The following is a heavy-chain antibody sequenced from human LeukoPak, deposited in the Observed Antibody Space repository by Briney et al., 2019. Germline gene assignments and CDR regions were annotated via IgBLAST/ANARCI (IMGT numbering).Heavy chain of an antibody. CDR3: AKGGKWDVTPFDY. CDR1: GFTFSNYA. D-gene: IGHD1-26*01. J-gene: IGHJ4*02. V-gene: IGHV3-23*01. Sequence: GGSLRLSCAASGFTFSNYAMAWVRRAPGKGLEWVSTISGGGSTYYADSVKGRFTISRDNSKNTLYLQVNSLRAEDTAVYYCAKGGKWDVTPFDYWGQGTLVTVSS. CDR2: ISGGGST.